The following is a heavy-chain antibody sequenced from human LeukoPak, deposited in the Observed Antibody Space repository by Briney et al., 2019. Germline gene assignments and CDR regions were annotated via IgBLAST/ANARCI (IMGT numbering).Heavy chain of an antibody. CDR2: ISGSGGST. D-gene: IGHD5-12*01. CDR1: GFTFSSYA. J-gene: IGHJ4*02. CDR3: TKARGYLGHY. V-gene: IGHV3-23*01. Sequence: PGGSLRLSCAASGFTFSSYAMSWVRQAPGKGVEWVSAISGSGGSTYYADSVKSRLNISRNNSKNTLYLQMNSLRAEDTAVYYCTKARGYLGHYWGQGTLVTVSS.